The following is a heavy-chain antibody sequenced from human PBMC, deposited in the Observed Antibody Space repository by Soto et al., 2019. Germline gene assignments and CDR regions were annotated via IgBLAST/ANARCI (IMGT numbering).Heavy chain of an antibody. D-gene: IGHD2-2*01. CDR3: ATTDYCSSTSCPNYYYYYMDV. Sequence: ASVKVSCKVSGYTLTELSMHWVRQAPGKGLEWMGGFDPEDGETIYAQKFQGRVTMTEDTSTDTAYMELSSLRSEDTAVYYCATTDYCSSTSCPNYYYYYMDVWGKGTTVTVSS. CDR1: GYTLTELS. J-gene: IGHJ6*03. V-gene: IGHV1-24*01. CDR2: FDPEDGET.